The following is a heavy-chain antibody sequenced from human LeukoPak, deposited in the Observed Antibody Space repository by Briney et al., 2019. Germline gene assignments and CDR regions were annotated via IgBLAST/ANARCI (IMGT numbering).Heavy chain of an antibody. CDR2: IRYDGSNK. Sequence: GGSLRLSCAASGFTVSSNYMSWVRQAPGKGLEWVAFIRYDGSNKYYADSVKGRFTISRDNSKNTLYLQMNSLRAEDTAVYYCAKDAGTTIDYWGQGTLVTVSS. CDR3: AKDAGTTIDY. J-gene: IGHJ4*02. D-gene: IGHD1-1*01. V-gene: IGHV3-30*02. CDR1: GFTVSSNY.